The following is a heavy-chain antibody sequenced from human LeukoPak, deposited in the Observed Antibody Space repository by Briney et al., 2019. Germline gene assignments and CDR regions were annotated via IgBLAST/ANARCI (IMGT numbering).Heavy chain of an antibody. D-gene: IGHD1-26*01. CDR1: GFTFSSYA. Sequence: PGGSLRLSCAASGFTFSSYAMSWVRQAPGKGLEWVSAISGSGGSTYYADSVKGRFTISRDNSENTLYLQMNSLRAEDTAVYYCAKDGGSYYHFDSWGQGTLVTVSS. V-gene: IGHV3-23*01. CDR2: ISGSGGST. J-gene: IGHJ4*02. CDR3: AKDGGSYYHFDS.